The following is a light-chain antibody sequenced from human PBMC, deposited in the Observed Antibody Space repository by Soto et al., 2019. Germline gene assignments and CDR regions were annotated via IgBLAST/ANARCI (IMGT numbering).Light chain of an antibody. CDR3: QQRYNWLT. Sequence: EIVLTQSPATLSLSPGERATLSCRASQSVTKYLAWYQQKPGQVPRLLIYDTSNRANGIPARFSGSGSGTDFTLTISSLEAEDSGIYYCQQRYNWLTFGGGTKVDNK. V-gene: IGKV3-11*01. CDR2: DTS. CDR1: QSVTKY. J-gene: IGKJ4*01.